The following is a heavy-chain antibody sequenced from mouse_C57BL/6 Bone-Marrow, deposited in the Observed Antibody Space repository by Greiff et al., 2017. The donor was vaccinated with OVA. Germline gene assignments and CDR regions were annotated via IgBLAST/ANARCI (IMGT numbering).Heavy chain of an antibody. V-gene: IGHV14-4*01. D-gene: IGHD2-10*01. J-gene: IGHJ2*01. CDR1: GFNIKDYC. Sequence: VQLQQSGAELVRPGASVKLSCTASGFNIKDYCMHWVQQRPEQGLEWIGWIDPESGDTDYASKFQGKATITADTSSNTAFLQLTRLTSEDTATFYRAYEPTRRCGNFDYWGQGTTLTVSS. CDR3: AYEPTRRCGNFDY. CDR2: IDPESGDT.